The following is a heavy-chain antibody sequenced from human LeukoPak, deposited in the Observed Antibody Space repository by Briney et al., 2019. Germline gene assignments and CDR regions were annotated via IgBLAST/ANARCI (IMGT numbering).Heavy chain of an antibody. J-gene: IGHJ4*02. Sequence: ASVKVSCKASGYSFTSNYIHWVRQAPGQGLEWMGMIYPRDGSTSYAQKFQGRVTVTRDTSTSTVHMELSGLRSEDTAVYYCARCTGGSSCYGVRYWGQGTLVTVSS. CDR3: ARCTGGSSCYGVRY. CDR2: IYPRDGST. CDR1: GYSFTSNY. D-gene: IGHD2-15*01. V-gene: IGHV1-46*01.